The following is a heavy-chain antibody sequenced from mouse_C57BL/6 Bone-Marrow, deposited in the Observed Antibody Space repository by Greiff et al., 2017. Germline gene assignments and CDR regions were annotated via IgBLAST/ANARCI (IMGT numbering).Heavy chain of an antibody. CDR2: INPYNGGT. Sequence: VQLQQSGPVLVKPGASVKMSCKASGYTFTDYYMNWVKQSHGKSLEWIGVINPYNGGTSSNPKFKGKATLTVDKSSSTAYMELNSLTSDDSEVYYCARDGTFDYWGQGTTLTVSS. CDR1: GYTFTDYY. J-gene: IGHJ2*01. V-gene: IGHV1-19*01. CDR3: ARDGTFDY. D-gene: IGHD2-1*01.